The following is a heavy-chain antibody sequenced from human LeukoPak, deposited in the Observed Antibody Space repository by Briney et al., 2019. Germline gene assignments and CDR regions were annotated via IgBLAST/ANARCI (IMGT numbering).Heavy chain of an antibody. CDR3: ARLLGMYYDFWSGYYPFDY. J-gene: IGHJ4*02. D-gene: IGHD3-3*01. CDR2: ISSSSSTI. Sequence: GGSLTLSCAASGFTFSSYSMNWVRQAPGKGLEWVSYISSSSSTIYYADSVKGRFTISRDNAKNSLYLQMNSLRAEDTAVYYCARLLGMYYDFWSGYYPFDYWGQGTLVTVSS. V-gene: IGHV3-48*01. CDR1: GFTFSSYS.